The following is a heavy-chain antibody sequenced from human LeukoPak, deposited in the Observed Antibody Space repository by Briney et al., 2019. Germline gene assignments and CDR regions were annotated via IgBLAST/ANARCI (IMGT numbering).Heavy chain of an antibody. CDR2: ISGSGGST. D-gene: IGHD3-10*02. CDR1: GFTFSSYG. V-gene: IGHV3-23*01. J-gene: IGHJ4*02. CDR3: VFPSSRDYSDY. Sequence: GGTLRLSCAASGFTFSSYGMSWVRQAPGKGLEWVSAISGSGGSTYYADSVKGRFTISRDNSKNTLYLQMNSLRAEDTAVYYCVFPSSRDYSDYWGQGTLVTVSS.